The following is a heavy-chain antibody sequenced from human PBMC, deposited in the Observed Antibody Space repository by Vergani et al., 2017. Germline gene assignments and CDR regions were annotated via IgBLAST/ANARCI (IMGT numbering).Heavy chain of an antibody. CDR2: IYHSGST. J-gene: IGHJ4*02. V-gene: IGHV4-38-2*02. CDR3: ARVDYGDYGVFDY. D-gene: IGHD4-17*01. CDR1: GGSISSGYY. Sequence: QLQLQESGPGLVKPSETLSLTCTVSGGSISSGYYWGWIRQPPGKGLEWIGSIYHSGSTYYNPSLKSRVTISVDTSKNQFSLKLSSVTAADTAVYYCARVDYGDYGVFDYWGQGTLVTVSS.